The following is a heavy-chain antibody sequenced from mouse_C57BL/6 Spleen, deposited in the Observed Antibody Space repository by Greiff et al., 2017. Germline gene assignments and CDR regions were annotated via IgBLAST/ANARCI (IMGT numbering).Heavy chain of an antibody. CDR3: ASTTVVAYYYAMDY. CDR2: INPSSGYT. V-gene: IGHV1-4*01. D-gene: IGHD1-1*01. Sequence: VQLQQSGAELARPGASVKMSCKASGYTFTSYTMHWVQQRPGQGLEWIGYINPSSGYTKYNQKFKDKATLTADKSSSTAYMQLSSLTSEDSAVYYCASTTVVAYYYAMDYWGQGTSVTVSS. CDR1: GYTFTSYT. J-gene: IGHJ4*01.